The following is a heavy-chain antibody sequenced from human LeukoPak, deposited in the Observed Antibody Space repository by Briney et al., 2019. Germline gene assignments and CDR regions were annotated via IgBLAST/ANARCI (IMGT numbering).Heavy chain of an antibody. CDR2: IIPIFGTA. D-gene: IGHD3-10*01. CDR1: GGTFSSYA. CDR3: ARTPEPLWFGEKYWFDP. V-gene: IGHV1-69*06. Sequence: SVKVSCKASGGTFSSYAISWVRQAPGQGLEWMGGIIPIFGTANYAQKFQGRVTITADKSTSTAYMELSSLRSEDTAVYYCARTPEPLWFGEKYWFDPWGQGTLVTVSS. J-gene: IGHJ5*02.